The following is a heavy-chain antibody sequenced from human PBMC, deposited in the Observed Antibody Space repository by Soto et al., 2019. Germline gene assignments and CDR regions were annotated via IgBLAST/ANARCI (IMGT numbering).Heavy chain of an antibody. V-gene: IGHV5-51*01. CDR1: GYSFATYW. J-gene: IGHJ4*02. CDR3: ARQVSTGGHY. D-gene: IGHD2-8*02. Sequence: PGESLKISCKASGYSFATYWIGWVRQMPEKGLEWMAIIYPGDSDTRYSPSFQGQVTISADKSISTAYLQWNSLKASDTAMYYCARQVSTGGHYWGQGTLVTAPQ. CDR2: IYPGDSDT.